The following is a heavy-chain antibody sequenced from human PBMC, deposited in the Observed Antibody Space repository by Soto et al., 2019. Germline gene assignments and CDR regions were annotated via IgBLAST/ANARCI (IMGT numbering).Heavy chain of an antibody. Sequence: XESLKVSCQCSGYSFTSYWIGLVLQMPGKGLEWMGIIYPGDSDTRYSPSFQGQVTISADKSISTAYLQWSSLKASDTAMYYCARGANRAVYYYYGMDVWGQGTTVTVSS. J-gene: IGHJ6*02. CDR3: ARGANRAVYYYYGMDV. CDR2: IYPGDSDT. CDR1: GYSFTSYW. V-gene: IGHV5-51*01.